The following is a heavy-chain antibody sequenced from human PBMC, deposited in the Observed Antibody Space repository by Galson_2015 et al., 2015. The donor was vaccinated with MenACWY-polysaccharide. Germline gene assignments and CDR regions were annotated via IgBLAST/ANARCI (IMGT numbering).Heavy chain of an antibody. Sequence: SVKVSCRASGYTFTSYGISWVRQAPGQGLEWMGWISAYNGNTNYAQKLQGRVTMTTDTSTSTAYMELRSLRSDDTAVYYCAVTPYCSSSGGDNPPGYWGQGSLVTVSS. V-gene: IGHV1-18*01. D-gene: IGHD2-2*02. CDR1: GYTFTSYG. CDR2: ISAYNGNT. J-gene: IGHJ4*02. CDR3: AVTPYCSSSGGDNPPGY.